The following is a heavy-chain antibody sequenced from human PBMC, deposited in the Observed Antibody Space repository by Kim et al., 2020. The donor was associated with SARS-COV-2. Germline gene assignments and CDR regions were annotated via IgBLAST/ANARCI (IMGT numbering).Heavy chain of an antibody. D-gene: IGHD3-10*01. Sequence: GGSLRLSCAASGFTFRNDAMSWVRQAPGKGLESVSGISGGGSSTYYADSVKGRFTISRDNSKNTLYLQMSSLRAEDTAVYYCAKGGGQFGINDYWGQGTL. CDR3: AKGGGQFGINDY. V-gene: IGHV3-23*01. CDR1: GFTFRNDA. CDR2: ISGGGSST. J-gene: IGHJ4*02.